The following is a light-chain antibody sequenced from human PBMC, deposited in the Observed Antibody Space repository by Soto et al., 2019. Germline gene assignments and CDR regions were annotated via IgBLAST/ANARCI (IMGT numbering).Light chain of an antibody. CDR2: KAS. CDR1: QNVNSW. Sequence: DVQMTQSPSTLSASLGDRVIITCRASQNVNSWLAWFQQKPGTAPKLLIYKASILEGGVSSRFSGSGSGTEFTLTISSLQPDDFATDYCLQYNSFPYTFGQGSKLEMK. CDR3: LQYNSFPYT. J-gene: IGKJ2*01. V-gene: IGKV1-5*03.